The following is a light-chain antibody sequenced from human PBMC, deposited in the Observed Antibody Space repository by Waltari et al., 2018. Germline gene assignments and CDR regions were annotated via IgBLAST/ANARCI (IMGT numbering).Light chain of an antibody. Sequence: QSALTQPASVSGSPGQSITISCLGTSSNVGPNDFVSWYQQRPGNPPKLLIYEAFKRPSGVSNRFSGSKSGNTASLTISGLQPEDGADYYCCSSAGSSLFLLFGGGTRLTVL. CDR1: SSNVGPNDF. CDR3: CSSAGSSLFLL. J-gene: IGLJ3*02. CDR2: EAF. V-gene: IGLV2-23*01.